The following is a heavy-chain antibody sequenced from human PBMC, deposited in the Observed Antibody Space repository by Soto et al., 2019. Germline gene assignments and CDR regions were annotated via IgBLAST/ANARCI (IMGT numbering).Heavy chain of an antibody. CDR3: ARVPLRYSSSHNFDS. Sequence: SETLSLTCSVSGASVSRGSFYWSWIRQPPGKGLEWIGFIYNNETFNYNPSLKSRVTLSVDTSKHQFSLKLSSVTAADTAVYYCARVPLRYSSSHNFDSWGQGALVTVSS. CDR1: GASVSRGSFY. D-gene: IGHD6-19*01. V-gene: IGHV4-61*01. CDR2: IYNNETF. J-gene: IGHJ4*02.